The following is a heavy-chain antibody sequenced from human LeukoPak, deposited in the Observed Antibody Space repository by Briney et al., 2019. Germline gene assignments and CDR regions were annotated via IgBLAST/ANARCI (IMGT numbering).Heavy chain of an antibody. V-gene: IGHV4-59*01. CDR1: GGSISSYY. J-gene: IGHJ5*02. CDR3: ARGAGVTMVRGVVRSNWFDP. D-gene: IGHD3-10*01. CDR2: IYYSGST. Sequence: SETLSLTCTVSGGSISSYYWSWIRQPPGKGLEWIGYIYYSGSTNYNPSLKSRVAISVDTSKNQFSLKLSSVTAADTAVYYCARGAGVTMVRGVVRSNWFDPWGQGTLVTVSS.